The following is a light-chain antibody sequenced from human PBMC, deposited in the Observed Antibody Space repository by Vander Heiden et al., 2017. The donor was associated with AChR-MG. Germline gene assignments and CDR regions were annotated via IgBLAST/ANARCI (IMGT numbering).Light chain of an antibody. CDR3: QSYDGSLGGWL. Sequence: QSVLTQPPSVSGAPGQEVIISCAGTTSNIGSYYHVHWYQERPGRAPKVIIFGDNNRPSGVPERFSASKSDMSASLTITGLQPDDEGDYYCQSYDGSLGGWLFGGGTKLTVL. V-gene: IGLV1-40*01. CDR1: TSNIGSYYH. J-gene: IGLJ2*01. CDR2: GDN.